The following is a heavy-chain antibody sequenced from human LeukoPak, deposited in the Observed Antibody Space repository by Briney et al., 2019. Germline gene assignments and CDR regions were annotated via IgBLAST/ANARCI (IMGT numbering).Heavy chain of an antibody. J-gene: IGHJ4*02. D-gene: IGHD6-19*01. V-gene: IGHV3-23*01. CDR1: GFTFSDYY. CDR2: IRGSGGGT. CDR3: AKAGIGVVGYFDY. Sequence: GGSLRLSCVASGFTFSDYYMSWIRQAPGKGLEWVSAIRGSGGGTYYADSVKGRFTISRDNSKNTLYLQMNSLRDEDTALYYCAKAGIGVVGYFDYWGQGTLVTVSS.